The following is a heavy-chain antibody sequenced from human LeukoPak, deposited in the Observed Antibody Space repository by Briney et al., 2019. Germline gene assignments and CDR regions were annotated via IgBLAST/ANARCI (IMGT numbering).Heavy chain of an antibody. V-gene: IGHV4-39*07. CDR3: ARAYSYSSGWYGGLDY. CDR2: IYYSGST. Sequence: SETLSLICTVSGGSISSSSYYWGWIRQPPGKGLQWIGSIYYSGSTNYNPSLKSRVTISVDRSKNPFSLKLSSVTAADTAVYYCARAYSYSSGWYGGLDYWGQGTLVTVSS. J-gene: IGHJ4*02. D-gene: IGHD6-19*01. CDR1: GGSISSSSYY.